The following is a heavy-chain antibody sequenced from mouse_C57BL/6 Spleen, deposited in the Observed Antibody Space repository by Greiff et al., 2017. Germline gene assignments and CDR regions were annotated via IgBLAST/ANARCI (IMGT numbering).Heavy chain of an antibody. V-gene: IGHV1-52*01. CDR1: GYTFTSYW. D-gene: IGHD1-1*01. CDR2: IDPSDSGT. J-gene: IGHJ4*01. Sequence: QVQLKQPGAELVRPGSSVKLSCKASGYTFTSYWMHWVKQRPIQGLEWIGNIDPSDSGTHYNQKFKDKATLTVDKSSSTAYMQLSSLTSEDSAVYYCARTGSSGGVYYYAMDYWGQGTSVTVSS. CDR3: ARTGSSGGVYYYAMDY.